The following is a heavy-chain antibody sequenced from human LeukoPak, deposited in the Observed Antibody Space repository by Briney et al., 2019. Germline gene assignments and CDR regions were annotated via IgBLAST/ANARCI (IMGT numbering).Heavy chain of an antibody. Sequence: PGRSLRLSSAPSGLTFSSYAISRVRQAPGKGQEWVSGISGSGGSTYCADYVKGRFTISRDNYKNTLYLQMNSLGAEDTAVYYCAKDQLVPGWDYYDSSGHFDYWGQGTLVTVSS. D-gene: IGHD3-22*01. CDR3: AKDQLVPGWDYYDSSGHFDY. J-gene: IGHJ4*02. CDR2: ISGSGGST. V-gene: IGHV3-23*01. CDR1: GLTFSSYA.